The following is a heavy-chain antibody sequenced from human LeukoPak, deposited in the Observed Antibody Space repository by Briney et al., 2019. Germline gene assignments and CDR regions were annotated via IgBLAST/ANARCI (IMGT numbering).Heavy chain of an antibody. V-gene: IGHV3-66*01. CDR2: IYSGGST. Sequence: GGSLRLSCAASGFTVSSNYMSWVRQAPGKGLEWVSVIYSGGSTYYADSVKGRFTISRDNSKNTLHLQMNSLTAEDTAVYYCARDSSTGWYHGYWGQGTLVTVSS. CDR3: ARDSSTGWYHGY. CDR1: GFTVSSNY. D-gene: IGHD6-19*01. J-gene: IGHJ4*02.